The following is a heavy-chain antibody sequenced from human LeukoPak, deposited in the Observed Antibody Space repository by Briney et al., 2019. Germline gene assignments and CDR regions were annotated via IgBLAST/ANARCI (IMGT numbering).Heavy chain of an antibody. CDR3: ARDSGYSYGPGRGVLQH. Sequence: ASVKVSCKASVYTFTSYYMHWVRQAPGQGLEWMGIINPSGGSTSYAQKFQGRVTMTRDTSTSTVYMELSSLRSEDTAVYYCARDSGYSYGPGRGVLQHWGQGTLVTVSS. D-gene: IGHD5-18*01. CDR1: VYTFTSYY. J-gene: IGHJ1*01. V-gene: IGHV1-46*01. CDR2: INPSGGST.